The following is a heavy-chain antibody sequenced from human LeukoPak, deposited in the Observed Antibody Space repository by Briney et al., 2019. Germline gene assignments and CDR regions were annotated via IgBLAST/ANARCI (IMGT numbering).Heavy chain of an antibody. V-gene: IGHV3-23*01. Sequence: PGGSLRLSCAASGFTLSSLAMSWVRQAPGKGLEWVSSMSGSGGSTYYADSVKGRFTISRDNSRNTLYLQMNSLRADDTAVYYCAKDHGVAVAGMYYWGQGTLVTVSS. J-gene: IGHJ4*02. CDR3: AKDHGVAVAGMYY. CDR1: GFTLSSLA. CDR2: MSGSGGST. D-gene: IGHD6-19*01.